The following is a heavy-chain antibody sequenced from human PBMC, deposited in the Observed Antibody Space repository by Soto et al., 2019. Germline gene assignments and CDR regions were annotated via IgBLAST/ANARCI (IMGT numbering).Heavy chain of an antibody. CDR2: ISSSSSYI. J-gene: IGHJ4*02. V-gene: IGHV3-21*03. CDR1: GVPFISYS. D-gene: IGHD3-16*01. Sequence: VVSLRLSCAASGVPFISYSMNWVRPAPGKGLEWVSSISSSSSYIYYADSVKGRFTISRDSSKNTVYLQMNSLTTEDTAVYYCARDFWGLSHFDYWGQGAPVTVSS. CDR3: ARDFWGLSHFDY.